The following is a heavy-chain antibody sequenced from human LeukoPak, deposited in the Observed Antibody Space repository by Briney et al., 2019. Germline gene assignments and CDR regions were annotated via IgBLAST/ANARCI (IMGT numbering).Heavy chain of an antibody. CDR2: ISHDGTNK. J-gene: IGHJ4*02. CDR1: GFTFTNAG. Sequence: GRSLRLSCAASGFTFTNAGIHWVRLAAGKGLEWVSFISHDGTNKYYSDSVDGRFTVSRLNSQNTVHLQMTDLRPDDTATYYRASEDVDTGDFWGQGTLVTVSS. D-gene: IGHD5-18*01. CDR3: ASEDVDTGDF. V-gene: IGHV3-30*01.